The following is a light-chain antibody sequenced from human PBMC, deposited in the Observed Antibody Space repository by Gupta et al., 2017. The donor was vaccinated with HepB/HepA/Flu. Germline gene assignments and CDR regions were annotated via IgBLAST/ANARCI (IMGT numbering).Light chain of an antibody. J-gene: IGLJ2*01. V-gene: IGLV1-51*02. CDR1: SSNIGNNY. Sequence: QSVLTHPPSVSAAPGQKATISCSGSSSNIGNNYVSWYQQLPGTAPKLLIYENNRRPSGIPDRFSGSKSGTSATLGITGLQTGDEADYYCGTWDSSLSAVVFGGGTKLTVL. CDR2: ENN. CDR3: GTWDSSLSAVV.